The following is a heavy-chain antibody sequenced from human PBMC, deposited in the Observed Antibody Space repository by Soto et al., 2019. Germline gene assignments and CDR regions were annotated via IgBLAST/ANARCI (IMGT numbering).Heavy chain of an antibody. CDR2: IWYDGSNK. J-gene: IGHJ6*02. V-gene: IGHV3-33*01. D-gene: IGHD2-2*01. Sequence: PGGSLRLSCAASGFTFSIYGMHLVRQSPGKGLEWVAFIWYDGSNKYYADSVKGRFTISRDNSKNTLYLQMNSLRAEDKAVYYCARDRKTAAILYYYDYGMDVWGQGTSFTVS. CDR1: GFTFSIYG. CDR3: ARDRKTAAILYYYDYGMDV.